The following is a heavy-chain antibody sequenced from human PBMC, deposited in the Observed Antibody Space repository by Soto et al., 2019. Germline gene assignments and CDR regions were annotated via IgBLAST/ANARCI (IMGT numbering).Heavy chain of an antibody. V-gene: IGHV5-10-1*01. CDR1: GYSFTRYW. D-gene: IGHD6-6*01. CDR3: ARFEHSSSSGGSYYYGMDV. J-gene: IGHJ6*01. Sequence: VESVTISCNVSGYSFTRYWITWVLQMPGKGLEWMGRIDPSDSYTNYSPSFQGHVTISADQSISTAYLQWSSLKASDTAMYYCARFEHSSSSGGSYYYGMDVWGQGTTVTVSS. CDR2: IDPSDSYT.